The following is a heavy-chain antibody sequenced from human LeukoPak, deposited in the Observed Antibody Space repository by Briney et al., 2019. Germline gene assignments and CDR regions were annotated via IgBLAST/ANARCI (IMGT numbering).Heavy chain of an antibody. J-gene: IGHJ4*02. Sequence: GGSLRLSCAASGFTFSSYAMHWVRQAPGKGLEGVAVISYDGSNKYYADAVKGRFTISRDNSKNTLYLQMNSLSAEDTTVYYCARDTAMGEYYFDYWGQGTLVTVSS. D-gene: IGHD5-18*01. CDR3: ARDTAMGEYYFDY. CDR1: GFTFSSYA. CDR2: ISYDGSNK. V-gene: IGHV3-30-3*01.